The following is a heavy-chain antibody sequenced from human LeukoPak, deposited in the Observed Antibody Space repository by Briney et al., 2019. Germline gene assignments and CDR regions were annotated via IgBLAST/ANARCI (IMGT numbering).Heavy chain of an antibody. CDR1: GGSISSSNW. J-gene: IGHJ5*02. CDR2: IYHSGST. V-gene: IGHV4-4*02. Sequence: SETLSLTCAVSGGSISSSNWWSWVRQPPGKGLEWIGEIYHSGSTNYNPSLKSRVTISVDKSKNQFSLKLRSVTAADTAVYYCARSIVEYSYGEGSSWFDPWGQGTLVTVSS. D-gene: IGHD5-18*01. CDR3: ARSIVEYSYGEGSSWFDP.